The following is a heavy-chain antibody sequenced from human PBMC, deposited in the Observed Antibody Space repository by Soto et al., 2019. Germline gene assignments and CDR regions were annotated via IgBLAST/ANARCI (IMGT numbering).Heavy chain of an antibody. CDR2: IKSKTDGGTA. D-gene: IGHD3-9*01. J-gene: IGHJ4*02. CDR1: GFNLSHPW. CDR3: TTGIYYDILTGYHNVAY. V-gene: IGHV3-15*01. Sequence: GSLRLSCVASGFNLSHPWMTWVRQAAGKGLEWVGRIKSKTDGGTADYAAPVKGRATISRDDSKNTVYLQMNSLKTEDIAVYYCTTGIYYDILTGYHNVAYWGQGALVTVSS.